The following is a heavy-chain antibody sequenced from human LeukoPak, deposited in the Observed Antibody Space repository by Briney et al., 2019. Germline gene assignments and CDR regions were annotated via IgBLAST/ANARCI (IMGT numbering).Heavy chain of an antibody. CDR1: GFTFSNAW. CDR2: IKSKTDGGTT. CDR3: ITDRNYYDSSGYHYIDY. Sequence: PGGSLRLSCAASGFTFSNAWMNWVRQAPGKGLEWGGRIKSKTDGGTTDYAAPVKGRYTILRDDSKNTVYLQMNSLKNEDTAVYYCITDRNYYDSSGYHYIDYWGQGTLVTVSS. J-gene: IGHJ4*02. D-gene: IGHD3-22*01. V-gene: IGHV3-15*01.